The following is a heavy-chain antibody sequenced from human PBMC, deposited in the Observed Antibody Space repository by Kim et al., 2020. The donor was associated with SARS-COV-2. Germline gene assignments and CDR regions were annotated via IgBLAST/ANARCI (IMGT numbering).Heavy chain of an antibody. Sequence: GGSLRLSCAASGFTFSSYAMHWVRQAPGKGLEWVAVISYDGSNKYYADSVKGRFTISRDNSKNTLYLQMNSLRAEDTAVYYCARDPVAGTWGYFDYWGQGTLVTVSS. CDR2: ISYDGSNK. V-gene: IGHV3-30*04. CDR1: GFTFSSYA. D-gene: IGHD6-19*01. J-gene: IGHJ4*02. CDR3: ARDPVAGTWGYFDY.